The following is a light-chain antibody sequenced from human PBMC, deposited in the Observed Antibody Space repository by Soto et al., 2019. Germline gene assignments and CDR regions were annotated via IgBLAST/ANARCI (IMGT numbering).Light chain of an antibody. CDR1: QGISSY. J-gene: IGKJ3*01. CDR3: QQYYSYPGT. Sequence: AIRMTQSPSSLSASTGDRVTITCRASQGISSYLAWYQQKPGKAPKLLNYAASTLQSGVPSRFSGSGSGTDFTLTISCLQSEDFATYYCQQYYSYPGTFGPGTKVDIK. V-gene: IGKV1-8*01. CDR2: AAS.